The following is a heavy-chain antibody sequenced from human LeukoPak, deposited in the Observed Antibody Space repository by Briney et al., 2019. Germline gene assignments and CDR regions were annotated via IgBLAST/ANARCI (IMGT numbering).Heavy chain of an antibody. CDR1: GFTFSSYI. CDR3: ANWGGHVPRYDAFDI. Sequence: GGSLRLSCAASGFTFSSYIMSWVRQAPGKGLEWVSAISGSGGSTYYADSVKGRFTISRDNSKNTLYLQMNSLRAEDTAVYYCANWGGHVPRYDAFDIWGQGTMVTVSS. CDR2: ISGSGGST. J-gene: IGHJ3*02. V-gene: IGHV3-23*01. D-gene: IGHD3-10*01.